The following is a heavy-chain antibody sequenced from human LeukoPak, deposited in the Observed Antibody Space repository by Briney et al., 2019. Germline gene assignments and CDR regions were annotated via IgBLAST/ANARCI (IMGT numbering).Heavy chain of an antibody. Sequence: GGSLRLSCAASGFPFSSYAMSWVRQAPGKGLEWVSSISGSGGSTYYADSVKGRFTISRDNSKNTLYLQMNSLRAEDTAVYYCAKDHRPIFPGHDYWGQGTLVTVSS. CDR2: ISGSGGST. V-gene: IGHV3-23*01. CDR1: GFPFSSYA. D-gene: IGHD2-21*01. CDR3: AKDHRPIFPGHDY. J-gene: IGHJ4*02.